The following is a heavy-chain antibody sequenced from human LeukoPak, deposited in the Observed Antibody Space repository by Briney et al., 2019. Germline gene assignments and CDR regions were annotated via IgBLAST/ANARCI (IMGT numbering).Heavy chain of an antibody. D-gene: IGHD3-3*01. CDR1: GHTFPKNG. CDR3: ATVGRLHYVLED. J-gene: IGHJ4*02. CDR2: VVGHNGHT. V-gene: IGHV1-18*01. Sequence: GAAVNVSCKTSGHTFPKNGIAWVRQAPGQGLEWMGWVVGHNGHTKYAQRFQGRVIMTTDTSTSTAYMELRSLKSDDTAIYYYATVGRLHYVLEDWGQGTLVTVSS.